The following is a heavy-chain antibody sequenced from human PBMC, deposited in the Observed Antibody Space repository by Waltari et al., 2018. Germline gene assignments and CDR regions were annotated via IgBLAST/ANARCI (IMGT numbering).Heavy chain of an antibody. D-gene: IGHD3-10*01. CDR3: ARGRGGLLWFWESPRFDY. Sequence: QVQLQQWGAGLLKPSETLSLTCAVSGGSFSGYYWSWIRQPPGKGREWIWEINHSGSTNYNPSLKRRAAISVVTSKNQVSLKLSSGTAADTAVYYCARGRGGLLWFWESPRFDYWGQGTLVTVSA. V-gene: IGHV4-34*01. CDR2: INHSGST. CDR1: GGSFSGYY. J-gene: IGHJ4*02.